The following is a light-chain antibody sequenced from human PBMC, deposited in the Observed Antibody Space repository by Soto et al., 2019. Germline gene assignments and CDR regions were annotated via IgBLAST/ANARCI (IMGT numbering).Light chain of an antibody. V-gene: IGLV1-40*01. CDR2: GNI. CDR3: QSYDSSLSGFVV. CDR1: SSNIGAGYD. Sequence: QSVLTQPPSVSGAPVQRVTISCTGSSSNIGAGYDVHWYQHLPGTAPKLLIYGNINRPSGVPDRFSGSKSGTSASLATTGLQAEDEADYYCQSYDSSLSGFVVFGGGTKLTVL. J-gene: IGLJ2*01.